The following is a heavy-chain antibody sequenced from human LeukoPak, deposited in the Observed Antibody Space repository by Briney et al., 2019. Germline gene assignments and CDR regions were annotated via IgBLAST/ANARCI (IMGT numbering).Heavy chain of an antibody. J-gene: IGHJ3*02. D-gene: IGHD6-19*01. Sequence: GSLRLSCVASELTFRNYSLNWVRQAPGKGLEWIGYIYYSGSTNYNPSLKSRVTISLDTSKNQFSLKLNSVTAADTAVYYCARDLGSGWHDAFDIWGQGTMVTVSS. V-gene: IGHV4-59*01. CDR1: ELTFRNYS. CDR3: ARDLGSGWHDAFDI. CDR2: IYYSGST.